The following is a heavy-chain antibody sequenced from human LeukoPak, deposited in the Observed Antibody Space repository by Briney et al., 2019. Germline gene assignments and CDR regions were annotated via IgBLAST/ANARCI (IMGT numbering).Heavy chain of an antibody. J-gene: IGHJ4*02. V-gene: IGHV4-61*02. CDR1: GGSISSGSYY. D-gene: IGHD3-22*01. CDR2: IYTSGST. CDR3: ARGMGDSSGYYYGYYFDY. Sequence: SQTLSLTCTVSGGSISSGSYYWSRIRQPAGKGLEWIGRIYTSGSTNYNPSLKSRVTISVDTSKNQFSLKLSSVTAADTAVYYCARGMGDSSGYYYGYYFDYWGQGTLVTVSS.